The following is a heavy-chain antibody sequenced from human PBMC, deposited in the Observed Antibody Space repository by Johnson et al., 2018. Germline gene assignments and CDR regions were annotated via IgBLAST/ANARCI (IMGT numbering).Heavy chain of an antibody. CDR2: INAGNGNP. CDR1: GYTFTSYA. D-gene: IGHD3-10*01. CDR3: ARSLEAPFYYYMDV. J-gene: IGHJ6*03. V-gene: IGHV1-3*01. Sequence: QVQLVQSGAVVKKSGASVKVSCKASGYTFTSYAIHWVRQAPGQRLEWMGWINAGNGNPKYSQNFQGRVIITTDTSATTAYMEVSSLRSEDTAVYYCARSLEAPFYYYMDVWGKGTTVTVSS.